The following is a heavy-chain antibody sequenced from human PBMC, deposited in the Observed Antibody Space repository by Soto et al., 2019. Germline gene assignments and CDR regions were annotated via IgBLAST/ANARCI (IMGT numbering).Heavy chain of an antibody. CDR3: ASFPELRFLEWSRDY. J-gene: IGHJ4*02. V-gene: IGHV4-30-4*01. D-gene: IGHD3-3*01. Sequence: PSETLSLTCTVSGRSISSGDYYWSWIRQTPGKGLELFGYIYYSGSTYYNPSLKSRVTISVDTSKNQFSLKLSSVTAADTAVYYCASFPELRFLEWSRDYWGQGTLVTVSS. CDR2: IYYSGST. CDR1: GRSISSGDYY.